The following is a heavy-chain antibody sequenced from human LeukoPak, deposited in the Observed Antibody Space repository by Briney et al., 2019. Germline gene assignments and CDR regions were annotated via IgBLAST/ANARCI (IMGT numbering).Heavy chain of an antibody. CDR3: TFAAAY. CDR2: IKGKSDGGTI. D-gene: IGHD6-25*01. CDR1: GFIFSNAW. J-gene: IGHJ4*02. V-gene: IGHV3-15*01. Sequence: GGSLRLSCAASGFIFSNAWMNWVRQTPGKGLEWVGRIKGKSDGGTIDYAAPVQGRFTISRDDSKNTVFLQMTSLKTEDTAIYYCTFAAAYWGQGTLVTVSS.